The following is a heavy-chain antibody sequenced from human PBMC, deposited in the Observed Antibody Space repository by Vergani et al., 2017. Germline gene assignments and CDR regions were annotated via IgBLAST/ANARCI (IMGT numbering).Heavy chain of an antibody. V-gene: IGHV3-48*04. Sequence: EVQLVESGGGLVKPGGSLRLSCAASGFTFSNAWMSWVRQAPGKGLEWVSYISSSGSTIYYADSVKGRFTISRDNAKNSLYLQMNSLRAEDTAVYYCARDGGDTAMVDYWGQGTLVTVSS. CDR2: ISSSGSTI. CDR1: GFTFSNAW. D-gene: IGHD5-18*01. J-gene: IGHJ4*02. CDR3: ARDGGDTAMVDY.